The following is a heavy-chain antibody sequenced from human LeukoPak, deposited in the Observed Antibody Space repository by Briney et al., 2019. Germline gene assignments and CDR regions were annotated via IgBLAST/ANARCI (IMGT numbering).Heavy chain of an antibody. CDR1: GRSFSGYY. CDR2: INHSGRT. V-gene: IGHV4-34*01. J-gene: IGHJ6*03. Sequence: SEPLSLPCAVYGRSFSGYYWSWIRQPPGKGLEWFGEINHSGRTHYNPSLKSRVTISGDTSKNQFSLKLSSVTAADTAVEYCARVTVWGYALTSYYCSMDVWGKGTTVTVSS. CDR3: ARVTVWGYALTSYYCSMDV. D-gene: IGHD7-27*01.